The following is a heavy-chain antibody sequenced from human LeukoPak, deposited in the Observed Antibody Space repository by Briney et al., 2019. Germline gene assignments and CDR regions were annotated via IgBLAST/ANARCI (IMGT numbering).Heavy chain of an antibody. CDR3: ARRYSRGWHLDY. D-gene: IGHD6-19*01. CDR1: GYSFTGYW. CDR2: IYPDDSET. V-gene: IGHV5-51*01. J-gene: IGHJ4*02. Sequence: GESLKISCKASGYSFTGYWIGWVRQMSGKGLEWMGIIYPDDSETRYSPSFQGQVTISADKSINTAYLQWSSLKASDTAMYYCARRYSRGWHLDYWGQGTLVTVSS.